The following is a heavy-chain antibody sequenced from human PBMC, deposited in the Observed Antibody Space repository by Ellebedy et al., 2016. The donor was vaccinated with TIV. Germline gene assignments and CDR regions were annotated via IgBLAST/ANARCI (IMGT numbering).Heavy chain of an antibody. CDR1: GFTFSSYT. D-gene: IGHD4-17*01. CDR3: ARKVPAPTTVPPNWYFDL. J-gene: IGHJ2*01. V-gene: IGHV3-21*01. Sequence: GESLKISCAAPGFTFSSYTMNWVRQAPEKGLEWVSSISGSSTYIYYADSVKGRFAISRDNAKNSLYLQMNSLRAEETAVYYCARKVPAPTTVPPNWYFDLWGRGTLVTVSS. CDR2: ISGSSTYI.